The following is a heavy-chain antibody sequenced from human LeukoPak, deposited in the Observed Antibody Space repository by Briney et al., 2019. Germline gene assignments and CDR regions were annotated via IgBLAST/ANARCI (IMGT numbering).Heavy chain of an antibody. D-gene: IGHD2-2*02. CDR2: ISISGGTT. J-gene: IGHJ4*02. Sequence: GGSLRLSSVVSGFTFSTSAMTWVSQAPGKGLEWVSGISISGGTTYYADSVEGRFTISRDNSKNTLYLQMNSLRAEDTAVYYYAKEEIPNDYWGRGTLVTVSS. CDR1: GFTFSTSA. V-gene: IGHV3-23*01. CDR3: AKEEIPNDY.